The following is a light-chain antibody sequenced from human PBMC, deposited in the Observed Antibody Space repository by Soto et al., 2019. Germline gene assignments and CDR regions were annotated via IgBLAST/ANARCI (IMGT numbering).Light chain of an antibody. V-gene: IGLV2-23*01. J-gene: IGLJ3*02. CDR1: SNDFGSRNF. CDR3: CSYAGGTTWV. CDR2: EGT. Sequence: QSVLTQPASMSGSPGQSITISCTGSSNDFGSRNFVSWYQQRPNKAPKLMIFEGTKRPSGVSDRFSASKSGYTASLIISGLRAEDEANYYCCSYAGGTTWVFGGGTKLTVL.